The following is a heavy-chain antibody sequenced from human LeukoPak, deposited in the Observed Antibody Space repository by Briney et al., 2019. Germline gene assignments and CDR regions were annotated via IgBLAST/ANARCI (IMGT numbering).Heavy chain of an antibody. D-gene: IGHD2-2*01. CDR2: ISGSGGST. V-gene: IGHV3-23*01. Sequence: GGSLRLSCAASGFTFSSYAMSWVRQAPGKELEWVSAISGSGGSTYYADSVKGRFTISRDNSKNTLYLQMNSLRAEDTAVYYCANGPVPAIDYWGQGTLVTVSS. J-gene: IGHJ4*02. CDR3: ANGPVPAIDY. CDR1: GFTFSSYA.